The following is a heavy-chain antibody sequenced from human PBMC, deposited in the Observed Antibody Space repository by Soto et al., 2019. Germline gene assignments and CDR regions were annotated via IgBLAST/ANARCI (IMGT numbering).Heavy chain of an antibody. J-gene: IGHJ4*02. CDR3: ARNIHSSGWYYFDY. D-gene: IGHD6-19*01. CDR2: IIPIFGTA. V-gene: IGHV1-69*01. CDR1: GGTFSSYA. Sequence: QVQLVQSGAEVKKPGSSVKVSCKASGGTFSSYAISWVRQAPGQGLEWMGGIIPIFGTANYAQKFQGRVTITADESTSTAYMELSSLRSEDTAVYYCARNIHSSGWYYFDYWGQGTLVTVSS.